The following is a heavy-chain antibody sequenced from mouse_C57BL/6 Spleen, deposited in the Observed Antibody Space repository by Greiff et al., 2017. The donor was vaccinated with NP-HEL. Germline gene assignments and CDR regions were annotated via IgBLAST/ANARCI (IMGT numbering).Heavy chain of an antibody. V-gene: IGHV1-64*01. CDR2: IHPNSGST. D-gene: IGHD1-1*01. Sequence: QVQLQQPGAELVKPGASVKLSCKASGYTFTSYWMHWVKQRPGQGLEWIGMIHPNSGSTNYNEKFKSKATLTVDKSSSTAYMQLRSLTSEDSAVYYGARGPDYYGSSYDYWGQGTTLTVSS. J-gene: IGHJ2*01. CDR1: GYTFTSYW. CDR3: ARGPDYYGSSYDY.